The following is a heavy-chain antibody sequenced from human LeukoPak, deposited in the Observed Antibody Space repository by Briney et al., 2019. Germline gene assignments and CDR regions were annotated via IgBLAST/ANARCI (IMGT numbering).Heavy chain of an antibody. CDR2: IYYGGST. D-gene: IGHD6-13*01. J-gene: IGHJ5*02. CDR1: GGSISKSNHY. CDR3: ARQDHSIIWYHWFDP. V-gene: IGHV4-39*01. Sequence: RPSETLSLTCSVSGGSISKSNHYWGKIHQPPGKGLQWIGSIYYGGSTYYNPALKRRVSISVGTYKNKLSLRLRSVTGADTAVYYCARQDHSIIWYHWFDPWGQGTLVTVSS.